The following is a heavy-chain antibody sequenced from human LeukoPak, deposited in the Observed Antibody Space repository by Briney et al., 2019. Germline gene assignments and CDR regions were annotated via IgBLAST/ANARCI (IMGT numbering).Heavy chain of an antibody. CDR1: GFTFNNYG. J-gene: IGHJ4*02. V-gene: IGHV3-33*06. Sequence: PGGSLRLSCAASGFTFNNYGMHWVRQAPGKGLEWVAVIWYDGSNKHYADSVKGRFTISGDNSKNTLYLQMNSLRAEDTAVYYCAKDSRLLTYYFDYWGQGTLVTVSS. CDR3: AKDSRLLTYYFDY. CDR2: IWYDGSNK. D-gene: IGHD1-20*01.